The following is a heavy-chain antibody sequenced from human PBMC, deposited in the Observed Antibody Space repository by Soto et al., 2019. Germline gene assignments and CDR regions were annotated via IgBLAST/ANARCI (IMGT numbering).Heavy chain of an antibody. CDR3: ASVSREYSSIYYYYGMDV. Sequence: ASVKVCCKASGYTFTSYGISWVRQAPEQRLEWMGWISAYNGNTNYAQKLQGRVTMTTDTSTSTAYMELRSLRSDDTAVYYCASVSREYSSIYYYYGMDVWGQGTTVTVSS. CDR2: ISAYNGNT. CDR1: GYTFTSYG. D-gene: IGHD6-6*01. J-gene: IGHJ6*02. V-gene: IGHV1-18*01.